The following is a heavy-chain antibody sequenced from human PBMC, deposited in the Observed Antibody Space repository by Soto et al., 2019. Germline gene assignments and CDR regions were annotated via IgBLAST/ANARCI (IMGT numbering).Heavy chain of an antibody. D-gene: IGHD2-15*01. CDR1: GFIVSDTY. V-gene: IGHV3-66*01. Sequence: GRSLRLSCTASGFIVSDTYVNRVRQAPGKGLEWVSVISNRGDTHYADSVRGRFSLSRDISDNTLHLQMNNLRVEDTAVYYCAREPRYCRGGSCSITGDAYDIWGQGTMVTVSS. CDR2: ISNRGDT. CDR3: AREPRYCRGGSCSITGDAYDI. J-gene: IGHJ3*02.